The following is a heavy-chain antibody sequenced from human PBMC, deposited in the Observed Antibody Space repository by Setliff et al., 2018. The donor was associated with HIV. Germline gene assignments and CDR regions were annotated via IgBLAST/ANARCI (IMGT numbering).Heavy chain of an antibody. Sequence: ASVKVSCKAFGYTFTSYFLHWVRQAPGQGLEWLGIIDPNGGATNNAQKLQGRLTVTTDTSTGTLYMELSNLRSNDSAVYYCARAGGGATDQAFDIWGQGTMVT. CDR2: IDPNGGAT. CDR3: ARAGGGATDQAFDI. V-gene: IGHV1-46*01. CDR1: GYTFTSYF. D-gene: IGHD2-2*01. J-gene: IGHJ3*02.